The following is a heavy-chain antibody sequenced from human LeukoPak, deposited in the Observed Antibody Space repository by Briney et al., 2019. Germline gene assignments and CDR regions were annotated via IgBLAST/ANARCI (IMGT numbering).Heavy chain of an antibody. CDR1: GFTFSSCW. CDR3: ARDVGYDSSGT. CDR2: INNDGSST. V-gene: IGHV3-74*01. J-gene: IGHJ4*02. D-gene: IGHD3-22*01. Sequence: GGSLRLSCAASGFTFSSCWMHWVRQAPGKGLVWVSRINNDGSSTSYADSVKGRFTISRDNAKNSLYLQMNSLRAEDTAVYYCARDVGYDSSGTWGQGTLVTVSS.